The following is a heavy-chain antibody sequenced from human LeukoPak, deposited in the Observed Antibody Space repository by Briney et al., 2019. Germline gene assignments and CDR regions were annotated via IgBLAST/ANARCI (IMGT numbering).Heavy chain of an antibody. Sequence: SETLSLTCTVSGVSISSYYWSWIRQPAGKGLEWIGRISGSGVITYNPSLKSRVILSLDTSNNHFSLKLISVTAADTAVYYCARDSGTTGEVKFDPWGQGMLVTVSS. J-gene: IGHJ5*02. V-gene: IGHV4-4*07. D-gene: IGHD3-10*01. CDR1: GVSISSYY. CDR3: ARDSGTTGEVKFDP. CDR2: ISGSGVI.